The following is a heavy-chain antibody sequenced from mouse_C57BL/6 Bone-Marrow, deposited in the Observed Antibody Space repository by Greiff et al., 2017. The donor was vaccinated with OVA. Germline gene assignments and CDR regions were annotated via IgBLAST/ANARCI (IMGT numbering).Heavy chain of an antibody. V-gene: IGHV1-82*01. CDR3: ATVYYDYDEGDAMDN. CDR2: IYPGDGDT. D-gene: IGHD2-4*01. Sequence: VKLQESGPELVKPGASVKISCKASGYAFSSSWMNWVKQRPGKGLEWIGRIYPGDGDTNYNGKFKGKATLTGDKSSSTPYMQLSSLTSEDSAVYCWATVYYDYDEGDAMDNWGQGTSVTVSA. J-gene: IGHJ4*01. CDR1: GYAFSSSW.